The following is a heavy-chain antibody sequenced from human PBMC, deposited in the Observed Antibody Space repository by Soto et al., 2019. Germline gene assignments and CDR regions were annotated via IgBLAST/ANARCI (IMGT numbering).Heavy chain of an antibody. V-gene: IGHV4-31*03. CDR2: IYYSGST. CDR3: ARTYDSSAIYQYYSDY. CDR1: GGSISSGGYY. J-gene: IGHJ4*02. D-gene: IGHD3-22*01. Sequence: PSETLSLTCTVSGGSISSGGYYWSWIRQHPGKGLEWIGYIYYSGSTYYNPSLKSRVTISVDTSKNQFSLKLSSVTAADTAVYYCARTYDSSAIYQYYSDYWGQGTLVTVSS.